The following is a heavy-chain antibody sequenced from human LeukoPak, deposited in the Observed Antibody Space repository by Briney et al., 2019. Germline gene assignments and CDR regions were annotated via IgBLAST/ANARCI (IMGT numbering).Heavy chain of an antibody. CDR1: GGSISSYY. CDR2: IYYSGST. V-gene: IGHV4-59*01. J-gene: IGHJ3*02. Sequence: SETLSLTCTVSGGSISSYYWSWIRQPPGKGLEWIGYIYYSGSTNYNPSLKSRVTISVDTSKNLFSLKLSSVTAADTAVYYCARDYDSSGYDAFDIWGQGTMVTVSS. CDR3: ARDYDSSGYDAFDI. D-gene: IGHD3-22*01.